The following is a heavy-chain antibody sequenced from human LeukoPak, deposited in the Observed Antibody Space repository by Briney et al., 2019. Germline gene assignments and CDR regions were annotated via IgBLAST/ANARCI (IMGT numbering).Heavy chain of an antibody. D-gene: IGHD3-3*01. CDR2: INHSGST. CDR3: ARGPVTIFGVVKYNWFDP. J-gene: IGHJ5*02. V-gene: IGHV4-34*01. Sequence: SVTLSLTCAVYGGSFSGYYWSWIRQPPGKGLEWIGEINHSGSTNYNPSLKSRVTISVDTSKNQFSLKLSSVTAADTAVYYCARGPVTIFGVVKYNWFDPWGQGTLVTVSS. CDR1: GGSFSGYY.